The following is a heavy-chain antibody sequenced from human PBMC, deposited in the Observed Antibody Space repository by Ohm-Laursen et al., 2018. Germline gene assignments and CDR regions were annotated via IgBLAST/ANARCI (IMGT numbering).Heavy chain of an antibody. CDR3: ARSEYAYGDLKWFDP. D-gene: IGHD4-17*01. V-gene: IGHV4-59*01. Sequence: PVTLSLTCTVSGGSISTYYWSWIRQPPGKGLEWIGYIHYSGSTNYNPSLKSRVTMSVDTSKNQFSLELSSVTAADTAVYYCARSEYAYGDLKWFDPWGQGILVTVSS. CDR1: GGSISTYY. J-gene: IGHJ5*02. CDR2: IHYSGST.